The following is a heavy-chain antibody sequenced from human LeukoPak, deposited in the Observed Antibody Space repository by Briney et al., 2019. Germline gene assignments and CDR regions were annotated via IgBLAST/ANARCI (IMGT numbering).Heavy chain of an antibody. D-gene: IGHD5-18*01. CDR2: ISSSSSYI. CDR1: GFTFSSYS. J-gene: IGHJ4*02. CDR3: ARDTAVDTAIFDY. V-gene: IGHV3-21*01. Sequence: GGSLRHSCAASGFTFSSYSMNWVRQAPGKGLEWVSSISSSSSYIYYADSVKGRFTISRDNAKNSLYLQMNSLRAEDTAVYYCARDTAVDTAIFDYWGQGTLVTVSS.